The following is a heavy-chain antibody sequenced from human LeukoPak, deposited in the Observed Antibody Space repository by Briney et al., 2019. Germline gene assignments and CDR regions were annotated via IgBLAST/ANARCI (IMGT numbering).Heavy chain of an antibody. V-gene: IGHV3-7*01. CDR3: AGCAGNSCYFDY. CDR1: GFSFISYW. D-gene: IGHD1-1*01. J-gene: IGHJ4*02. Sequence: GGSLRLSCAASGFSFISYWMSWVRQAPGKGPEWVANIKQDGSAKNYVDSVKGRFTISRDNAKNSLYLQLNSLRAEDTAVYYCAGCAGNSCYFDYWGQGTLVIVSS. CDR2: IKQDGSAK.